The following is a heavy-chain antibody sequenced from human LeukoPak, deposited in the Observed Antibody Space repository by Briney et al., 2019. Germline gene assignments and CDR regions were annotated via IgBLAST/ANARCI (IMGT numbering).Heavy chain of an antibody. D-gene: IGHD3-3*01. CDR3: ARGPAHDSWSVENWFDP. Sequence: SETLSLTCTVSGGSISTYYWSWIRQPPGKGLEWIGYIYYSGSTNYNPSLRSRVTISVDTSKNQFSLKLRCVTAADTAVYYCARGPAHDSWSVENWFDPWGQGTLVTVSS. J-gene: IGHJ5*02. CDR2: IYYSGST. CDR1: GGSISTYY. V-gene: IGHV4-59*01.